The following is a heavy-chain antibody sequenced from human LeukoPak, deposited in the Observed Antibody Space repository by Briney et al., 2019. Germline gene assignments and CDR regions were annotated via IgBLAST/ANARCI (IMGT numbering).Heavy chain of an antibody. CDR2: IIAIFGTA. J-gene: IGHJ4*02. V-gene: IGHV1-69*06. CDR1: GGTFSSYA. D-gene: IGHD5-18*01. Sequence: AASVKVSCKASGGTFSSYAISWVRQAPGQGLEWMEGIIAIFGTANYAQKFQGRVTITADKSTSTAYMELSSLRSEDTAVYYRARGGVTGYSYGYIDYWGQGTLVTVSS. CDR3: ARGGVTGYSYGYIDY.